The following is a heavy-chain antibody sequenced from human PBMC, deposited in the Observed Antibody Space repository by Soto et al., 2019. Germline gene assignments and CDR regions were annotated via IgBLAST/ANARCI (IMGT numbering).Heavy chain of an antibody. CDR1: GYTFTTHG. V-gene: IGHV1-18*01. J-gene: IGHJ5*02. CDR2: VRGDNGHT. CDR3: ARDLGYCLSGTCYLEWFDP. Sequence: QVQLVQSGAEVKKPGASVKVSCKASGYTFTTHGISWVRQVPGPGLEWMGWVRGDNGHTNYAQSLQGRVTMTTDTSTNTAYMELRSLRSDDTAVYYCARDLGYCLSGTCYLEWFDPWGQGTLVTVSS. D-gene: IGHD1-26*01.